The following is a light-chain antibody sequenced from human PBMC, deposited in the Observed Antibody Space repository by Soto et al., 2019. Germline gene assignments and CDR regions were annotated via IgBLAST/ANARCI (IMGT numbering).Light chain of an antibody. Sequence: EVVLTQSPATLSLSPGERATLSCRASQTLANYLAWYQQRPGQAPRLLIYDASNRATGIPARFSGSGSGTDFTLTIRSLEHEDSAVYYCQQRSASYTFGQGTTLEIK. CDR2: DAS. CDR3: QQRSASYT. V-gene: IGKV3-11*01. CDR1: QTLANY. J-gene: IGKJ2*01.